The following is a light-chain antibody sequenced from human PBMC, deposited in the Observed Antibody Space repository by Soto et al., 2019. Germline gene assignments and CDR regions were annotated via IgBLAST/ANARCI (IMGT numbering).Light chain of an antibody. V-gene: IGKV3-20*01. CDR1: QSVSSSY. CDR3: QQYGSSPPRLI. Sequence: EIVLTQSPGTLSLSPGERATLSCRASQSVSSSYLAWYKQKPGQAPRLLIYGASSRATGIPDRFSGSGSGTDFTLTISRLEPEDFAVYYCQQYGSSPPRLIFGGGTKVEIK. CDR2: GAS. J-gene: IGKJ4*01.